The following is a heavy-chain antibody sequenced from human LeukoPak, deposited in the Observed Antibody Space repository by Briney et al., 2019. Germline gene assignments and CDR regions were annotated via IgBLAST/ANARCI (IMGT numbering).Heavy chain of an antibody. CDR3: ARGSSPALDY. CDR2: INHSGTT. D-gene: IGHD6-6*01. J-gene: IGHJ4*02. CDR1: GGSFSGYY. V-gene: IGHV4-34*01. Sequence: SETLSLTCAVYGGSFSGYYWSWIRQPPGKGLEWSGEINHSGTTNYNPSLMSRVTMSVDTSKNQFSLKLTSVTAADTAVYYCARGSSPALDYWGQGTLVTVSS.